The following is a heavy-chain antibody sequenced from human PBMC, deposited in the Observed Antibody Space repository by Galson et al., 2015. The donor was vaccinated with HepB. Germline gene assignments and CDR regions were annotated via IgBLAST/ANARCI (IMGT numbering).Heavy chain of an antibody. V-gene: IGHV1-18*04. CDR3: AREALDTSMVLDDY. CDR1: GYTFTSYG. CDR2: ISAYNGNT. J-gene: IGHJ4*02. Sequence: SVKVSCKASGYTFTSYGISWVQQAPGQGLEWMGWISAYNGNTNYAQKLQGRVTMTTDTSTSTAYMELRSLRSDDTAVYYCAREALDTSMVLDDYWGQGTLVTVSS. D-gene: IGHD5-18*01.